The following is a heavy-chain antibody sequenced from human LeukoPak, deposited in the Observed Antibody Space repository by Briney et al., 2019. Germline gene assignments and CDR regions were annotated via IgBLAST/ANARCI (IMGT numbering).Heavy chain of an antibody. D-gene: IGHD4-17*01. CDR2: IIPIFGTA. V-gene: IGHV1-69*06. J-gene: IGHJ4*02. CDR3: AREHGDYEFDY. Sequence: SVKVSFKASGGTFSSYAISWVRQAPGQGLEWMGGIIPIFGTANYAQKFQGRVTITADKSTSTAYMELSSLRSEDTAVYYCAREHGDYEFDYWGQGTLVTVSS. CDR1: GGTFSSYA.